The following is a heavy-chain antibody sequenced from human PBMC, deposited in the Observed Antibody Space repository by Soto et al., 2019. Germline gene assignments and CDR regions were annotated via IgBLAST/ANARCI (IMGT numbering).Heavy chain of an antibody. J-gene: IGHJ3*02. CDR2: INSDGSST. CDR3: ARGRYCSGGSCYDDAFDI. D-gene: IGHD2-15*01. Sequence: EVQLVESGGGLVQPGGSLRLSCVASGFTFSDYWMHWVRQAPGKGLVWVSRINSDGSSTAYADSVKGRFTISRDNAKNTLYLQMNSLRAEDTAVYYCARGRYCSGGSCYDDAFDIWGQGTMVTVSS. CDR1: GFTFSDYW. V-gene: IGHV3-74*01.